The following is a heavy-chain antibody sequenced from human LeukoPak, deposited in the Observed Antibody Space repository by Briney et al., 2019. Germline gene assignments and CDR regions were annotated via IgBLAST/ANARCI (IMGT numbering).Heavy chain of an antibody. V-gene: IGHV1-69*13. CDR3: ARGPQSGYDFWSGYFDY. CDR1: RGTFSNYA. Sequence: GASVKVSCKAYRGTFSNYAISWVRQAPGQGLEWIGGIIPISGTANYAQKFQGRVTISADESTTTAYMEMSSLRFEDTAVYYCARGPQSGYDFWSGYFDYWGQGTLVTVPS. CDR2: IIPISGTA. D-gene: IGHD3-3*01. J-gene: IGHJ4*02.